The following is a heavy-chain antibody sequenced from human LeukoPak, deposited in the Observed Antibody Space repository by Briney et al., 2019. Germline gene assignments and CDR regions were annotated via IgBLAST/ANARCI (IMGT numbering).Heavy chain of an antibody. Sequence: SETLSLTCTLSGGSISSYYWSWIRQPPGKGLEWIGYIYYSGSTNYNPSLKSRVTISVDTSKNQFSLKLSSVTAADTAVYYCARDLLLLGAFDIWGQGTMVTVSS. CDR1: GGSISSYY. CDR2: IYYSGST. D-gene: IGHD2/OR15-2a*01. V-gene: IGHV4-59*01. CDR3: ARDLLLLGAFDI. J-gene: IGHJ3*02.